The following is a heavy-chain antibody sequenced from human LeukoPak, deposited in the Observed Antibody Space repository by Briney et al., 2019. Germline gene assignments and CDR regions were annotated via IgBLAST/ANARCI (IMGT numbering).Heavy chain of an antibody. V-gene: IGHV3-48*03. J-gene: IGHJ3*02. CDR3: ARVAWRAFDI. CDR2: ISSSGSTR. CDR1: GFTFRIYD. D-gene: IGHD5-12*01. Sequence: GGSLRLSCAASGFTFRIYDMNWVRQAPGKGLEWVSYISSSGSTRSYADSVQGRFTISRDNAKNSLPLQMSSLRAEDTAVYYCARVAWRAFDIWGQGTMVTVSS.